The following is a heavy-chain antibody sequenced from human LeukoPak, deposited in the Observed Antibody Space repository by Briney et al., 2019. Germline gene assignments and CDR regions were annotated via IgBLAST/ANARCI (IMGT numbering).Heavy chain of an antibody. D-gene: IGHD2-15*01. CDR3: AKEFGYCSGGSCYSVGYFDY. V-gene: IGHV3-30*18. CDR2: ISYDGSNK. CDR1: GSTFSSYA. J-gene: IGHJ4*02. Sequence: PGRSLRLSCAASGSTFSSYAMHWGRQAPGKGLEWVAVISYDGSNKYYADSVKGRFTISRDNSKNTLYLQMNSLRAEDTALYYCAKEFGYCSGGSCYSVGYFDYWGQGTLVTVSS.